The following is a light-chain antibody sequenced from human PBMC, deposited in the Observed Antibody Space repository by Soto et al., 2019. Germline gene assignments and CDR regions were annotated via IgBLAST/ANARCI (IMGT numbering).Light chain of an antibody. CDR2: EVS. CDR3: SSYTSSRGV. Sequence: QSVLTQPASVSGSPGRSITISCTGTSSDVGGYNYVSWYQQHPGKAPKLMIYEVSNRPSGVSNRFSGSKSGNTASLTISGLQAEDEADYYCSSYTSSRGVFGTGTKVTAL. CDR1: SSDVGGYNY. V-gene: IGLV2-14*01. J-gene: IGLJ1*01.